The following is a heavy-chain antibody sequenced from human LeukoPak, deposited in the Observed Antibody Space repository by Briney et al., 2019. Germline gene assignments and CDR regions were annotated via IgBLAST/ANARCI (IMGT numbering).Heavy chain of an antibody. D-gene: IGHD6-13*01. CDR2: IYYSGST. Sequence: SSETLSLTCTVSGGSISSYYWSWIRQPPGKGLEWIGYIYYSGSTNYNSSLKSRVTISVDTSRNQFSLKMTSVTAADTAVYYCARDDGSSWYDWFDPWGQGTLVTVSS. V-gene: IGHV4-59*01. CDR3: ARDDGSSWYDWFDP. J-gene: IGHJ5*02. CDR1: GGSISSYY.